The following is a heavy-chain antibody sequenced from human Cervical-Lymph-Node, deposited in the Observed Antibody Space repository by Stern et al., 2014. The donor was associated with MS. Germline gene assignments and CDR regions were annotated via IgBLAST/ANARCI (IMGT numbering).Heavy chain of an antibody. CDR1: GDSISNDNW. V-gene: IGHV4-4*02. J-gene: IGHJ4*02. CDR3: ARDQGFQLMNS. D-gene: IGHD2-2*01. CDR2: VYHAGSA. Sequence: VQLVESGPGLVRPSGTLSLTCAVSGDSISNDNWWSWVRQPPGKGLEWIGEVYHAGSANYNPSFKSRVTISVDKSKNQFSLRLPSMTAADTAVYYCARDQGFQLMNSWGQGTLVIVSS.